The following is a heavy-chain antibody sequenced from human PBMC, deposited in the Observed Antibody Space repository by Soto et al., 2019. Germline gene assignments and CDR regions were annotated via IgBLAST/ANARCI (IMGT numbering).Heavy chain of an antibody. CDR2: VSGSGRST. J-gene: IGHJ3*02. D-gene: IGHD6-19*01. CDR3: AKDVRSSGSPYAFDI. V-gene: IGHV3-23*01. CDR1: AFTFSSYA. Sequence: HPGGSLRLSCAASAFTFSSYAMTWVRQAPGKGLEWISAVSGSGRSTYYTDSVKGRFTVSRDNSKNTVYLDMNSLTADDTAVYYCAKDVRSSGSPYAFDIWGQGTMVTVSS.